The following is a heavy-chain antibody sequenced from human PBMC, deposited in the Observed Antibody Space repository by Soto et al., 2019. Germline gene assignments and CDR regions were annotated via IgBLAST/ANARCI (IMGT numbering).Heavy chain of an antibody. CDR3: VLYYYDSSGYIGVYFDY. CDR1: GGTFSSCA. V-gene: IGHV1-69*13. D-gene: IGHD3-22*01. Sequence: SEKVSCKASGGTFSSCAISWVRQAPGQGLEWMGGIIPIFGTANYAQKFQGRVTITADESTGTAYMELSSLRSEDTAVYYCVLYYYDSSGYIGVYFDYWGQGTLVTVSS. CDR2: IIPIFGTA. J-gene: IGHJ4*02.